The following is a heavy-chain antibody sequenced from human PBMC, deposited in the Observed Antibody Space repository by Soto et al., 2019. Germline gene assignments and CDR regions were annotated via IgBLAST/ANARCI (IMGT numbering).Heavy chain of an antibody. Sequence: PVGSLILSCTAAGFPFSSYAMSWVSQAPGKGLEWVSAISGSGGSTYYADSVRGRFTISRDNSKNTLYLQMNSLRAEDTAVYYCAKEGPGSSWYIRLDYWGQGTLVTVSS. J-gene: IGHJ4*02. V-gene: IGHV3-23*01. CDR2: ISGSGGST. D-gene: IGHD6-13*01. CDR1: GFPFSSYA. CDR3: AKEGPGSSWYIRLDY.